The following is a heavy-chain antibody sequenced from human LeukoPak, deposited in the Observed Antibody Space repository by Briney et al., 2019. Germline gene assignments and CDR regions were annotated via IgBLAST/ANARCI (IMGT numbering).Heavy chain of an antibody. CDR1: GGTFSSYA. CDR3: ARDKDVVVTAIPGAFDI. Sequence: EASVKVSCKASGGTFSSYAISWVRQAPGQGLEWMGGIIPIFGTANYAQKFQGRVTITADESTSTAYMELSSLRSEDMAVYYCARDKDVVVTAIPGAFDIWGQGTMVTVSS. V-gene: IGHV1-69*13. D-gene: IGHD2-21*02. CDR2: IIPIFGTA. J-gene: IGHJ3*02.